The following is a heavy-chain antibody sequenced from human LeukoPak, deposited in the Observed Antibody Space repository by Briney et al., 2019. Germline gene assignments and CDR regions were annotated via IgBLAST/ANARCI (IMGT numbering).Heavy chain of an antibody. Sequence: ASVKVSCKASGYTFTGYYMHWVRQAPGQGLEWMGWINPNSGGTNYAKKFQGRVTMTRDTSISTAYMELSRLRSDDTAVYYCAGSGSTYYYYYMDVWGKGTTVTVSS. D-gene: IGHD3-10*01. V-gene: IGHV1-2*02. CDR1: GYTFTGYY. CDR3: AGSGSTYYYYYMDV. J-gene: IGHJ6*03. CDR2: INPNSGGT.